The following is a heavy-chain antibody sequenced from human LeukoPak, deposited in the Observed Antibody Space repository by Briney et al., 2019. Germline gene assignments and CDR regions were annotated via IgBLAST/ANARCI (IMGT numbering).Heavy chain of an antibody. Sequence: GGSLRLSCAASGFTFSSYGMHWVRQAPGKGLEWVAVIWYDGSNKYYADSVKGRFTISRDNSKNTLYLQMNSLRAEDTAVYYCARDQLPYYYDSSGYPDYWGQGTLVTVSS. D-gene: IGHD3-22*01. CDR2: IWYDGSNK. J-gene: IGHJ4*02. CDR1: GFTFSSYG. CDR3: ARDQLPYYYDSSGYPDY. V-gene: IGHV3-33*01.